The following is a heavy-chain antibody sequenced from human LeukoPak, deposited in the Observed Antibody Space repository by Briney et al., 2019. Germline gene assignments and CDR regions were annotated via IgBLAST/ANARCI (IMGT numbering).Heavy chain of an antibody. CDR2: IYPGDSDA. CDR1: GYSFTSYW. J-gene: IGHJ5*02. V-gene: IGHV5-51*01. D-gene: IGHD6-13*01. CDR3: ARQPGYSSRSNWFDP. Sequence: GESLKISCKGSGYSFTSYWIGWVRQMPGKGLEWMGIIYPGDSDARYSPSFQGQVTISADKSISTAYLQWSSLKASDTAMYYCARQPGYSSRSNWFDPWGKETLVTVSS.